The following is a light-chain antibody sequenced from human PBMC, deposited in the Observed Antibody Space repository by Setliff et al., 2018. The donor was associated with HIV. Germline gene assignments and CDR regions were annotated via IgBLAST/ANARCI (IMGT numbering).Light chain of an antibody. CDR1: SSDIGAYNY. Sequence: QSALAQPASVSGSPEQSIPISCTGTSSDIGAYNYVSWYQQHPGKAPKVMIYDVRKRPSGVSNRFSGSKSGNTASLTISGLQTEDEAAYYCSSYVNINTLVFGTGTKVTVL. CDR3: SSYVNINTLV. V-gene: IGLV2-14*03. J-gene: IGLJ1*01. CDR2: DVR.